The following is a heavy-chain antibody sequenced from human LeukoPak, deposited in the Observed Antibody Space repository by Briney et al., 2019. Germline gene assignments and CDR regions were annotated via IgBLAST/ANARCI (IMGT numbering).Heavy chain of an antibody. CDR1: GFSFSSYN. CDR3: ARDTTYGSGTYSFDY. CDR2: ISSTSSFI. Sequence: PXGSLRLSCAASGFSFSSYNMNWVRQAPGKGLEWVSSISSTSSFIYYADSVKGRFTISRDNAKNSLYLQMNSLRAEDTAVYYCARDTTYGSGTYSFDYWGQGTLVTVSS. J-gene: IGHJ4*02. V-gene: IGHV3-21*01. D-gene: IGHD3-10*01.